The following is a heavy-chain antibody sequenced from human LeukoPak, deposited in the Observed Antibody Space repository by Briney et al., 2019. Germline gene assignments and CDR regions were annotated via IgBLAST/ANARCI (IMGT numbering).Heavy chain of an antibody. V-gene: IGHV3-48*02. CDR2: ISSSSSTI. CDR3: ARAVSGYIYGYGY. CDR1: GFTFSNYN. D-gene: IGHD5-18*01. J-gene: IGHJ4*02. Sequence: GGSLRLSCVASGFTFSNYNINWVRQAPGKGLEWVSYISSSSSTIHYADSVKGRFTIYRDNAKNSLYLQMNSLRDEDTAVYYCARAVSGYIYGYGYWGQGTLVTVSS.